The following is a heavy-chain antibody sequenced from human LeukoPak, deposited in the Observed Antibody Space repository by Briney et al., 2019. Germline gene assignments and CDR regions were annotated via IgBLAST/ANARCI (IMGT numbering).Heavy chain of an antibody. CDR3: ARNLANYGDYYFDY. D-gene: IGHD4-17*01. Sequence: PSETLSLTCTVSGGSISSSSYSWGWIRQPPGKGLEWIGSIYYSGSTYYNPSLKSRVTISVDTSKNQFSLKLSSVTAADTAVYYCARNLANYGDYYFDYWGQGTLVTVSS. CDR2: IYYSGST. V-gene: IGHV4-39*01. CDR1: GGSISSSSYS. J-gene: IGHJ4*02.